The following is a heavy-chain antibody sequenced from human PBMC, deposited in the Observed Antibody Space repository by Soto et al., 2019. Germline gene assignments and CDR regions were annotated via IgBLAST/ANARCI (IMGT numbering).Heavy chain of an antibody. CDR2: ISGYNGNT. J-gene: IGHJ6*02. Sequence: ASVKVSCKTSGYTFSNYGINWVRQAPGQGLEWMGWISGYNGNTNFAQTVQGRVTMTTDTSTGTVYMELRSLKSDDTAIYYCSRFIMVGGWFDPNYYHGMDVWGQGTTVTVSS. V-gene: IGHV1-18*01. CDR3: SRFIMVGGWFDPNYYHGMDV. D-gene: IGHD6-19*01. CDR1: GYTFSNYG.